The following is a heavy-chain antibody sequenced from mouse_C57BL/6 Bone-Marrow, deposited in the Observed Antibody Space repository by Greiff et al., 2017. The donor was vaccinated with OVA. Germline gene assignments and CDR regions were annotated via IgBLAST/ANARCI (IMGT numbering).Heavy chain of an antibody. D-gene: IGHD2-3*01. Sequence: QVQLKQPGAELVKPGASVKMSCKASGYTFTSYWITWVKQRPGQGLEWIGDIYPGSGSTNYNEKFKSKATLTVDTSSSTAYMQLSSLTSEDSAVYYCASYDGYYDWYFDVWGTGTTVTVSS. CDR1: GYTFTSYW. V-gene: IGHV1-55*01. CDR2: IYPGSGST. J-gene: IGHJ1*03. CDR3: ASYDGYYDWYFDV.